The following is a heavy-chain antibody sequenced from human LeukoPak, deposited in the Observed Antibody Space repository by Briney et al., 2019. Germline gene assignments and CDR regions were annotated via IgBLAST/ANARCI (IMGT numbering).Heavy chain of an antibody. CDR2: IKQDGSEK. Sequence: GGSLRLSCAASGFTFSSYWMSWVRQAPGKGLEWVANIKQDGSEKYYVDSVKGRFTISRDNAKNSLYLQMNSLRAEDTAVYYCARDSGRFSAEYFQHWGQGTLVTVSS. CDR1: GFTFSSYW. CDR3: ARDSGRFSAEYFQH. J-gene: IGHJ1*01. D-gene: IGHD6-19*01. V-gene: IGHV3-7*01.